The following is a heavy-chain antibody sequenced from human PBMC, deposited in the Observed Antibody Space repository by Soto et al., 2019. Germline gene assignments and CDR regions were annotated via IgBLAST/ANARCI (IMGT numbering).Heavy chain of an antibody. J-gene: IGHJ6*03. CDR3: ARTPYCSGGSCYRVPTGYYYYMDV. CDR2: IYYSGST. V-gene: IGHV4-39*01. Sequence: SETLSLTSTVPGGSIGSGRYYWGWIRQPPGKGLEGIGSIYYSGSTYYNPSLKSRVTISVDTSKNQFSLKLSSVTAADTAVYYCARTPYCSGGSCYRVPTGYYYYMDVSGKGTTVT. D-gene: IGHD2-15*01. CDR1: GGSIGSGRYY.